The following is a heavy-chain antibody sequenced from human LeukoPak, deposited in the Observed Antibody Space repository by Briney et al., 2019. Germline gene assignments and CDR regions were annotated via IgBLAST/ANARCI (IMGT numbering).Heavy chain of an antibody. V-gene: IGHV3-30*04. Sequence: GGSLRLSCAASGFTFTSYSMHWDRQAPGKGLEWVAVISYDIYSKYYADSVRGRFTISRDNSENTLYLQMNSLRGEDTAVYYCARDAWSVRSYFDYWGQGTLVTVSS. CDR1: GFTFTSYS. CDR3: ARDAWSVRSYFDY. J-gene: IGHJ4*02. CDR2: ISYDIYSK. D-gene: IGHD2-8*01.